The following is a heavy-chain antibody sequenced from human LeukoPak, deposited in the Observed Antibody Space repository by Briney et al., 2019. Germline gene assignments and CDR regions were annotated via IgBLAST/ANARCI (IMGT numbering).Heavy chain of an antibody. Sequence: SETLSLTCTVSGGSISSGDYYWSWIRQPPGKGLEWIGYIYYSGSTNYNPSLKSRVTISVDTSKNQFSLKLSSVTAADTAVYYCARMGEKWIQLYYFDYWGQGTLVTVSS. V-gene: IGHV4-61*08. CDR2: IYYSGST. CDR1: GGSISSGDYY. D-gene: IGHD5-18*01. CDR3: ARMGEKWIQLYYFDY. J-gene: IGHJ4*02.